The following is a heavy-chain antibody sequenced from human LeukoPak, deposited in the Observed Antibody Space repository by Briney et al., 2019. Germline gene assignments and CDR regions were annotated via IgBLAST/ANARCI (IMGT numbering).Heavy chain of an antibody. J-gene: IGHJ4*02. CDR2: IYTSGST. Sequence: PSETLSLTCTVSGGSISSGSYYWSWIRQPAGKGLEWIGRIYTSGSTNYNPSLKSRVTISVDTSKNQFSLKLSSVTAADTAVYYCARGLFSGDYFDYWGQGTLVTVSS. CDR3: ARGLFSGDYFDY. V-gene: IGHV4-61*02. D-gene: IGHD3-10*01. CDR1: GGSISSGSYY.